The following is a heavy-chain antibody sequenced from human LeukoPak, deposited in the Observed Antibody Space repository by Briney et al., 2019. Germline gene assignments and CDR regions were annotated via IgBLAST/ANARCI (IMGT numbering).Heavy chain of an antibody. CDR3: AKTTTGSSGWYRPFDY. V-gene: IGHV3-23*01. D-gene: IGHD6-19*01. Sequence: GGSLRLSCAASGFTFSSYAMSWVRQAPGKGLEWVSGISGSGGSTYYADSVKGRFTISRDNSKNTLYLQMNSLRADDTAVYYCAKTTTGSSGWYRPFDYWGQGTLVTVSS. CDR2: ISGSGGST. J-gene: IGHJ4*02. CDR1: GFTFSSYA.